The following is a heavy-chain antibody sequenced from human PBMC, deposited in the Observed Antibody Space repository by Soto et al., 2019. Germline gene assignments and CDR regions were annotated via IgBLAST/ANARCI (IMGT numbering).Heavy chain of an antibody. Sequence: EVQLVESGGGLVQPGRSLRLSCAASGFTFDDYAMHWVRQAPGKGLEWVSGISWNSGSIGYADSVKGRFSISRDNAKNSLYLQMNSLRAEDTALYYCAKDAAEGPYYFDYWGQGTLVTVSS. V-gene: IGHV3-9*01. J-gene: IGHJ4*02. D-gene: IGHD6-25*01. CDR2: ISWNSGSI. CDR1: GFTFDDYA. CDR3: AKDAAEGPYYFDY.